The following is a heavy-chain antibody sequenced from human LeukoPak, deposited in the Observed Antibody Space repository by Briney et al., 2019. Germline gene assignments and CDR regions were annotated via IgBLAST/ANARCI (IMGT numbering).Heavy chain of an antibody. J-gene: IGHJ4*02. CDR2: INPSGGST. CDR1: GYTFTSYY. D-gene: IGHD6-19*01. V-gene: IGHV1-46*01. Sequence: ASVKVSCKASGYTFTSYYMHWVRQAPGQGLEWMGIINPSGGSTSYAQKFQGRVTMTTDTSTSTAYMELRSLRSDDTAVYYCARGDSSGSYDYWGQGTLVTVSS. CDR3: ARGDSSGSYDY.